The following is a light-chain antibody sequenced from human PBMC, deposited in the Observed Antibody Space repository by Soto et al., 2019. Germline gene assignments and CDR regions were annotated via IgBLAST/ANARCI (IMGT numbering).Light chain of an antibody. CDR2: GAS. CDR1: QSVSSSY. Sequence: EIVLTQSPGTLSLSPGERATLSCRASQSVSSSYLAWYQQKPGQAPRLLIYGASSRATGIPDRFSGSGSGTYFTLTISRLETEEFAVYYCQQYGSSPGTFGQGTKVEIK. V-gene: IGKV3-20*01. J-gene: IGKJ1*01. CDR3: QQYGSSPGT.